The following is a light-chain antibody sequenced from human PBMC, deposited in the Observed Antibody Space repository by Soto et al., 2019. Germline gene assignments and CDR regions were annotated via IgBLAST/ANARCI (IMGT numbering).Light chain of an antibody. CDR1: NTDIGGYNY. J-gene: IGLJ1*01. CDR2: DVT. Sequence: QSALTQPDSVSASLGESITISCTGTNTDIGGYNYDSWYQQHPGKAPKLVIYDVTSRPSGNPNRFSGSKSGFTASLTISGLQAEDDAHYFCSSYRAHRTLEVFGTGTKLTVL. V-gene: IGLV2-14*03. CDR3: SSYRAHRTLEV.